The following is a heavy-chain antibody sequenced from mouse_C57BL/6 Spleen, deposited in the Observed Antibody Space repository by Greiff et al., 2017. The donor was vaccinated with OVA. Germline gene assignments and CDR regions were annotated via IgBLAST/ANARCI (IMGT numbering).Heavy chain of an antibody. CDR1: GFTFSSYA. V-gene: IGHV5-9-1*02. Sequence: EVKLMESGEGLVKPGGSLKLSCAASGFTFSSYAMSWVRQTPEKRLEWVAYISSGGDYIYYADTVKGRFTISRDNARNTLYLQISSLKSEDTAMYYCTRDTVYYGSSLYAMDYWGQGTSVTVSS. CDR3: TRDTVYYGSSLYAMDY. J-gene: IGHJ4*01. CDR2: ISSGGDYI. D-gene: IGHD1-1*01.